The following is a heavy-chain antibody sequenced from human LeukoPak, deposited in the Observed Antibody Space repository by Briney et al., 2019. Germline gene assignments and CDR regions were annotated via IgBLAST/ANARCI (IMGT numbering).Heavy chain of an antibody. D-gene: IGHD4-17*01. J-gene: IGHJ6*02. V-gene: IGHV3-15*04. CDR2: TVSEIDGGTT. Sequence: GGSLRLSCAASGFTFNYAWMSWVRQVPGKGLEWVGQTVSEIDGGTTDYAAPVKGRFTISRDDSKSTLYLQMNSLKTEDTAVYYCTTDNYGDYLLYYYYGMDVWGQGTTVTVSS. CDR3: TTDNYGDYLLYYYYGMDV. CDR1: GFTFNYAW.